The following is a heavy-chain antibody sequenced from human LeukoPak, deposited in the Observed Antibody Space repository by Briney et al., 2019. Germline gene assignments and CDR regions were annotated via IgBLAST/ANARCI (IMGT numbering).Heavy chain of an antibody. V-gene: IGHV1-46*01. CDR2: INPSGGST. CDR1: GYIFSSYY. Sequence: ASVKVSCKASGYIFSSYYMHWVRQAPGQGLEWMGIINPSGGSTSYAQKFQGRVIMTRETSTSTVYVELRSLRSEDTAVYYCARGLTGYSYANIRPGYWGQGTLVTVSS. J-gene: IGHJ4*02. CDR3: ARGLTGYSYANIRPGY. D-gene: IGHD5-18*01.